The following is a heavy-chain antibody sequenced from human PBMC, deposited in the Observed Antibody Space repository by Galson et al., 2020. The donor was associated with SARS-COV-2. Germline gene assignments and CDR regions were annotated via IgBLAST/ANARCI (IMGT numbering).Heavy chain of an antibody. V-gene: IGHV3-30*04. J-gene: IGHJ4*02. Sequence: GESLKISCAASGFTFSSYAMHWVRQAPGKGLEWVAVISYDGSNKYYADSVKGRFTISRDNSKNTLYLQMNSLRAEDTAVYYCARPVSGSYYNPLNYWGQGTLVTVSS. CDR1: GFTFSSYA. D-gene: IGHD1-26*01. CDR3: ARPVSGSYYNPLNY. CDR2: ISYDGSNK.